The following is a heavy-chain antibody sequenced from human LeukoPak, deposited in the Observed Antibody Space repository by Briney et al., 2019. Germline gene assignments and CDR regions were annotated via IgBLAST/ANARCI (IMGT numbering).Heavy chain of an antibody. J-gene: IGHJ4*02. CDR3: AKTKDWYYYDSSGYYYFDY. V-gene: IGHV3-74*01. Sequence: PGGSLRLSCAASGFTFSSYWMHWVRQAPGKGLVWVSRIHGDGKKTTYADSVKGRFTISRDNSKNTLYLQMNSLRAEDTAVYYCAKTKDWYYYDSSGYYYFDYWGQGTLVTVSS. CDR1: GFTFSSYW. CDR2: IHGDGKKT. D-gene: IGHD3-22*01.